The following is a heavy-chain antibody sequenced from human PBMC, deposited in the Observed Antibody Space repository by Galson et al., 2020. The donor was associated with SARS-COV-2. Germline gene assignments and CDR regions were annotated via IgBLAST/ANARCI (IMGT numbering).Heavy chain of an antibody. V-gene: IGHV3-30*04. CDR3: ARGHEWLGY. J-gene: IGHJ4*02. CDR1: GFTLNSYP. Sequence: GGSLRLSCVASGFTLNSYPMHWVRKTPGKGLEWVAVTSYDGTIKDYADSVKGRFTISRDNFKNTLFLQMNSLRVEDTAVYYCARGHEWLGYWGQGTLVTVSS. CDR2: TSYDGTIK. D-gene: IGHD5-12*01.